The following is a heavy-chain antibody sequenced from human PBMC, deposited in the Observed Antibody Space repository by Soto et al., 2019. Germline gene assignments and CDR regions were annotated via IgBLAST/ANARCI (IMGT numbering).Heavy chain of an antibody. J-gene: IGHJ3*02. Sequence: GGSLRLSCAASGFTVSSNYMSWVRQAPGKGLEWVSVIYSGGSTYYADSVKGRFTISRDNSKNTLYLQMNSLRAEDTAVYYCARGDQTSDYAFDIGGQGTMVTVSS. D-gene: IGHD2-2*01. CDR2: IYSGGST. CDR1: GFTVSSNY. V-gene: IGHV3-53*01. CDR3: ARGDQTSDYAFDI.